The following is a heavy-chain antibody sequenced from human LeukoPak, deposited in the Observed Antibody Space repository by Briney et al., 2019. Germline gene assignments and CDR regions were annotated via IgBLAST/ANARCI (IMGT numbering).Heavy chain of an antibody. V-gene: IGHV1-2*02. D-gene: IGHD3-10*01. CDR2: INPHSGGT. Sequence: ASVKVSCKASGYTFTSYYMHWVRQAPGQGLEWMGWINPHSGGTNYAQNFQDRVTMTRDTSISTAYMDLSRLRSDDTAVYYCARGSWFGDLLYAQPAYYFDYWGQGTLVTVSS. CDR1: GYTFTSYY. CDR3: ARGSWFGDLLYAQPAYYFDY. J-gene: IGHJ4*02.